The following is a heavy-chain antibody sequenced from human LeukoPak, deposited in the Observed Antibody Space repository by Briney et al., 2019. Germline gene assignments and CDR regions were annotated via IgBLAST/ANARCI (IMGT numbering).Heavy chain of an antibody. D-gene: IGHD3-3*01. CDR2: ISGSGGSTYR. Sequence: GGSLRLSCAASGFTFSSYGMSWVRQAPGKGLEWVSAISGSGGSTYRFYADSVQGRFTISRDNAKNSLSLQMNSLRAEDTAVYYCARVYDFWSAYYIDWGQGILVTVSS. CDR3: ARVYDFWSAYYID. J-gene: IGHJ4*02. CDR1: GFTFSSYG. V-gene: IGHV3-21*06.